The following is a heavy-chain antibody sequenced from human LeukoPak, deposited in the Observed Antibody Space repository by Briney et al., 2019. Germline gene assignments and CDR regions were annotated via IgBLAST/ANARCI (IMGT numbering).Heavy chain of an antibody. J-gene: IGHJ3*02. D-gene: IGHD2-15*01. CDR1: GGSISSGSYY. Sequence: SETLSLTCTVSGGSISSGSYYWSWIRQPAGKGLEWIGRIYTSGSTNYNPSLKSRVTISVDTSKNQFSLKLNSVTAADTAMYYCARDRRDINPTQFYDAFDIWGQGTMVTVSS. V-gene: IGHV4-61*02. CDR2: IYTSGST. CDR3: ARDRRDINPTQFYDAFDI.